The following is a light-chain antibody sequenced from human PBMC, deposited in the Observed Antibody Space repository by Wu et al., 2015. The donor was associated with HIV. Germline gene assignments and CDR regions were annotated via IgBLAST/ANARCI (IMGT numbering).Light chain of an antibody. Sequence: AIRITQSPSSLSASIGDRVTITCRASQDISSYLAWYQQEAGKAPKLLIYGASTLQSGVPSRFSGSGSGTDFTLTISCLQSEDFATYYCQQYYSYPWTFGQGTKVEI. V-gene: IGKV1-8*01. CDR1: QDISSY. CDR3: QQYYSYPWT. CDR2: GAS. J-gene: IGKJ1*01.